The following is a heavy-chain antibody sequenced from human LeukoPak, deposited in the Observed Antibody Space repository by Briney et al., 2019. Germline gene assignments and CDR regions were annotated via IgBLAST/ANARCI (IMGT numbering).Heavy chain of an antibody. D-gene: IGHD1-7*01. V-gene: IGHV3-7*01. Sequence: GGSLRLSCAASGFTFSSYWMSWVRQAPGKGLEWVANIKQDGSEKDYVGSVKGRFTISRGNAKNSLYVQMNSLRAEDTAVYYCARVSAGWNYRSQSQVDYWGQGTLVTVSS. CDR1: GFTFSSYW. CDR3: ARVSAGWNYRSQSQVDY. CDR2: IKQDGSEK. J-gene: IGHJ4*02.